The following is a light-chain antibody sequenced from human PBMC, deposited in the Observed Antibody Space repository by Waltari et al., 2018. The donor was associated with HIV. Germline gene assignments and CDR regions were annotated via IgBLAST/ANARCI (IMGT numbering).Light chain of an antibody. CDR1: SRDVGRYNH. CDR2: DVT. V-gene: IGLV2-11*01. J-gene: IGLJ1*01. Sequence: QSALTQPRSVFGSPGQSVTISCTGTSRDVGRYNHVSGYQQHPGKAPKLMIYDVTERPSGVPDHFSGSKSGNTASLTISGLQAEDEADYYCCSYGGTYAPYVFGTVTKVTVL. CDR3: CSYGGTYAPYV.